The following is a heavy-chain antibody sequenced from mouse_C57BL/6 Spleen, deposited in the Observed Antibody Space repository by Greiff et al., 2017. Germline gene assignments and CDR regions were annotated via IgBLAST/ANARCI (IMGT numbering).Heavy chain of an antibody. D-gene: IGHD1-1*01. Sequence: QVQLQQPGAELVKPGASVKLSCKASGYTFTSYWMHWVRQRPGQGLEWIGNINPSNGGTNYNETFKSKAILTVDKSSSTAYMQLSRLTSEDSAVYDWAREREYCSSNFACFDVWGTGTMVTVSS. CDR1: GYTFTSYW. J-gene: IGHJ1*03. V-gene: IGHV1-53*01. CDR2: INPSNGGT. CDR3: AREREYCSSNFACFDV.